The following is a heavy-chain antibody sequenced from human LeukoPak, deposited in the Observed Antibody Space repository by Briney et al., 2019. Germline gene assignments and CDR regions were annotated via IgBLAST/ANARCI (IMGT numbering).Heavy chain of an antibody. D-gene: IGHD6-19*01. CDR1: GFXFSSYA. Sequence: PGGSLRLSCAASGFXFSSYAMSWVRQAPGKGLEWVSYISGSGGTTPYADSVKGRVTISRDNSKNTLYLQMNSLRAEDTAVYYCAKRDSSGSLPRLFDYWGQGTLVTVSS. CDR3: AKRDSSGSLPRLFDY. V-gene: IGHV3-23*01. CDR2: ISGSGGTT. J-gene: IGHJ4*02.